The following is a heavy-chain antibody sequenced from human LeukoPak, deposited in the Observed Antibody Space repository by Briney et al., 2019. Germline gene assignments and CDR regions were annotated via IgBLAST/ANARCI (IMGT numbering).Heavy chain of an antibody. J-gene: IGHJ4*02. Sequence: GGSLRLSCAASGFTFSTSWMTWVRQAPGKGLEWVSAISGSGGSTYYADSVKGRFTISRDNSKNTLYLQMNSLRAEDTAVYYCAKLCSSTSCYPNWGQGTLVTVSS. V-gene: IGHV3-23*01. CDR3: AKLCSSTSCYPN. D-gene: IGHD2-2*01. CDR2: ISGSGGST. CDR1: GFTFSTSW.